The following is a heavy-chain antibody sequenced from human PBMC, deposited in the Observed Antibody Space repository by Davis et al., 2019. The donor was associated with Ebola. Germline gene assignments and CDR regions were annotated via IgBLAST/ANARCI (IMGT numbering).Heavy chain of an antibody. V-gene: IGHV4-34*12. D-gene: IGHD6-6*01. CDR2: IFYSGST. CDR3: ARDLSSSPFDY. CDR1: GGSFSGYY. Sequence: MPSETLSLTCAVYGGSFSGYYWSWVRQPPGKGLEWIGSIFYSGSTYYNPSLKSRVTISVDTSKNQFSLKLSSVTAADTAVYYCARDLSSSPFDYWGQGTLVTVSS. J-gene: IGHJ4*02.